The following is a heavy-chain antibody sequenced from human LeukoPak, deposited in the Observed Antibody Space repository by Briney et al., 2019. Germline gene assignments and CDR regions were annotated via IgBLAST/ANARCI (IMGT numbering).Heavy chain of an antibody. CDR3: ARVCGGDCYSTAFDI. D-gene: IGHD2-21*02. CDR2: MNPNSGNT. Sequence: ASVKVSCKASGYTFASYDINWVRQATGQGLEWMGWMNPNSGNTGYAQRFQGRVTMTRNTSISTAYMELSSLRSEDTAVYYCARVCGGDCYSTAFDIWGQGTMVTVSS. CDR1: GYTFASYD. V-gene: IGHV1-8*01. J-gene: IGHJ3*02.